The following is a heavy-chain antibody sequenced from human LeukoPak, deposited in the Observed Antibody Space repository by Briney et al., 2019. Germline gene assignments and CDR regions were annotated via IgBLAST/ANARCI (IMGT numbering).Heavy chain of an antibody. D-gene: IGHD3-10*01. Sequence: PGGSLRLSCAASGFTFSSYWMSWVRQAPGKGLEWVANIKQDGSEKYYVDSVKGRFTISRDNAKNSLYLQMNSLRAEDTAVYYCARDPDGSGSYYREVGPWGQGTLVTVSS. CDR1: GFTFSSYW. CDR2: IKQDGSEK. V-gene: IGHV3-7*01. J-gene: IGHJ5*02. CDR3: ARDPDGSGSYYREVGP.